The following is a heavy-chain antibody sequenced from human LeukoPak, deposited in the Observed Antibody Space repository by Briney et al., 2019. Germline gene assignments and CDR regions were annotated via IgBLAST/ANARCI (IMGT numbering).Heavy chain of an antibody. J-gene: IGHJ6*02. D-gene: IGHD3-10*01. V-gene: IGHV4-31*03. CDR3: ARDYYGSGSYGNNGMDV. Sequence: SETLSLTCTVSGGSISSGGYYWSWIRQHPGKGLEWIGYIYYSGSTYYNPSLKSRVTISVDTSKNQFSLKLSSVTAADTAVYYCARDYYGSGSYGNNGMDVWGQGTTVTVSS. CDR2: IYYSGST. CDR1: GGSISSGGYY.